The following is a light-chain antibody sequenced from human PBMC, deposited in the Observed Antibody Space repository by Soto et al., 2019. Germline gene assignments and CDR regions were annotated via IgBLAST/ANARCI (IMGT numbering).Light chain of an antibody. CDR1: QSVSSSY. CDR2: GAS. V-gene: IGKV3-20*01. Sequence: EIVLTQSPGTLSLSPGERATLSCRASQSVSSSYLAWYQQKPGQAPRLLIYGASSRAAGFPDRFSASGSGTDFTLTISRLEPEDFAVYYCQQYGSTPPTFGQGTKVDIK. CDR3: QQYGSTPPT. J-gene: IGKJ1*01.